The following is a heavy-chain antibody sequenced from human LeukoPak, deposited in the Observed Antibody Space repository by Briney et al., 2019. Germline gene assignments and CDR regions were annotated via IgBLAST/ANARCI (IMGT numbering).Heavy chain of an antibody. Sequence: GGSLRLSCAASGFTFDDYGMSWVRQAPGKGLEWVSGINWNGGSTGYADSVKGRFTISRDNAKNSLYLQMNSLRAEDTALYYCARENYVWGSYRFSPNYYYYMDVWGKGTTVTVSS. J-gene: IGHJ6*03. CDR3: ARENYVWGSYRFSPNYYYYMDV. D-gene: IGHD3-16*02. CDR1: GFTFDDYG. V-gene: IGHV3-20*04. CDR2: INWNGGST.